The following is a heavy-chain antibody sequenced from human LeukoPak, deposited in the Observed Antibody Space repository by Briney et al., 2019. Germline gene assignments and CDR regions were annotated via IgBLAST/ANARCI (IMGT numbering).Heavy chain of an antibody. D-gene: IGHD2-15*01. CDR3: ARDRWELLSNSYHYCGLDV. CDR1: GFLFNTYA. Sequence: GRSLRLSCATSGFLFNTYALHWVRQAPGRGLEWLAVISYDENNKYYADSVKGRFTISRDNAKNSLYLQMNSLRAEDTAVYYCARDRWELLSNSYHYCGLDVWGQGTTVTVSS. V-gene: IGHV3-30*04. J-gene: IGHJ6*02. CDR2: ISYDENNK.